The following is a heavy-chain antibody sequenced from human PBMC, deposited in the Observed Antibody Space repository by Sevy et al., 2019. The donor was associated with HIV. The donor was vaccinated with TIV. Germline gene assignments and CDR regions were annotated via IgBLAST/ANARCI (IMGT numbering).Heavy chain of an antibody. Sequence: GGSLRLSCAASGFSSSSYWMSWVRQAPGKGLEWVANIKRDGSEKYYVDSVKGRFTISRDNAKNSLFLQMNSLRAEDTAIYYCARDCSSTSCLWGLDVWGQGTTVTVSS. CDR3: ARDCSSTSCLWGLDV. CDR1: GFSSSSYW. V-gene: IGHV3-7*03. J-gene: IGHJ6*02. D-gene: IGHD2-2*01. CDR2: IKRDGSEK.